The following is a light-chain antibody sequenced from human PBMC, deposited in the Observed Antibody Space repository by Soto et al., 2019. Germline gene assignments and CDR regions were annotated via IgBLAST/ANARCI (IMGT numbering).Light chain of an antibody. CDR1: QGIGNA. Sequence: AIPMTQSPSSLSASVGDRVTISCRASQGIGNALGWYQQEPGKPPKVLIYGASNLQSVVPPRFSGSGSGTDFTLAISSLQPEDSATYYCLQDINYPWSFGQGTKVEIK. V-gene: IGKV1-6*01. CDR2: GAS. CDR3: LQDINYPWS. J-gene: IGKJ1*01.